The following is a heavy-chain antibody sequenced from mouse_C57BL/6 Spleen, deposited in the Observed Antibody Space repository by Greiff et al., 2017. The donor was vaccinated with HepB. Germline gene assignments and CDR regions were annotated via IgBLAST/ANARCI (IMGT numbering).Heavy chain of an antibody. J-gene: IGHJ4*01. CDR3: ARRETGGAMDY. CDR1: GYTFTSYT. Sequence: QVQLQQSGAELARPGASVKMSCKASGYTFTSYTMHWVKQRPGQGLEWIGYINPSSGYTKYNQKFKDKATLTADKSSSTAYMQLSSLTSEDSAVYYCARRETGGAMDYWGQGTSVTVSS. V-gene: IGHV1-4*01. CDR2: INPSSGYT.